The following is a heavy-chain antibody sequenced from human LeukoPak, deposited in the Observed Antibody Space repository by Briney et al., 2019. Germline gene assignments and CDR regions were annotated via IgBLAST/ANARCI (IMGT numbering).Heavy chain of an antibody. J-gene: IGHJ4*02. D-gene: IGHD7-27*01. CDR2: INSDGSST. V-gene: IGHV3-74*01. CDR1: GFTLSTYW. CDR3: AGDRMALGDY. Sequence: GGSLRLSCAASGFTLSTYWMHWVRQAPGEGLVWVARINSDGSSTNYADSVKGRFTISRDNAKNTLYLQMNSLRAEDTAVYYCAGDRMALGDYWGQGTLVTVSS.